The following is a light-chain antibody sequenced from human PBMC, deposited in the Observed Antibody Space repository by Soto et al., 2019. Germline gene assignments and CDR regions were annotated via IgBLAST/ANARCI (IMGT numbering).Light chain of an antibody. Sequence: ETVLTQSPGTVSLSPGERATLSCTTSQSVRSNYLAWYQQKPGQAPRPLIYGVFSRATGIPDRFSGSGSGTDFTLTISGLEPEDSAVYYCQHYDGSPRTFGQGTKLEI. CDR2: GVF. J-gene: IGKJ2*01. V-gene: IGKV3-20*01. CDR1: QSVRSNY. CDR3: QHYDGSPRT.